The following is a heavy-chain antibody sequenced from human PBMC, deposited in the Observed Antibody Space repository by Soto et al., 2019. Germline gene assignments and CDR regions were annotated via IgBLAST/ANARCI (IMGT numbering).Heavy chain of an antibody. D-gene: IGHD2-8*01. CDR1: GYTFTSYD. J-gene: IGHJ4*02. CDR3: ARVNLRCTNGVCYPGY. Sequence: EASVKVSCKASGYTFTSYDINWVRQATGQGLEWMGWMNPNSGNTGYAQKFQGRVTMTRNTSISTAYMELSSLRSEDTAVYYCARVNLRCTNGVCYPGYWGQGTLVTVPQ. V-gene: IGHV1-8*01. CDR2: MNPNSGNT.